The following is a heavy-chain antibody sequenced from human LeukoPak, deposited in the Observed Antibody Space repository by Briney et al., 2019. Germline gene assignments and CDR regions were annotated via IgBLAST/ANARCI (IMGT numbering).Heavy chain of an antibody. Sequence: TGGSLRLSCAASGFTFSSYWMHWVRQAPGKGLVWVSRINSDGSSTSYADSVKGRFTISRDNAKNTLYLQMNSLRAEDTAVYYCAKDQGGGGSYPPDAFDIWGQGTMVTVSS. V-gene: IGHV3-74*01. CDR2: INSDGSST. CDR3: AKDQGGGGSYPPDAFDI. CDR1: GFTFSSYW. J-gene: IGHJ3*02. D-gene: IGHD1-26*01.